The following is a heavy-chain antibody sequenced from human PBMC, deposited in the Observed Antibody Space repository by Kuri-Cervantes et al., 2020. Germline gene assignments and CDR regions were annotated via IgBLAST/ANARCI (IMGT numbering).Heavy chain of an antibody. CDR1: GFTFSSYG. Sequence: GESLKVSCAASGFTFSSYGMHWVRQAPGKGLEWVAVISYDGSNKYYADSVKGRFTISRDNSNNTLYLQMNSLRAEDTAVYYCARVGYNDYDLDYWGQGTLVTVSS. J-gene: IGHJ4*02. V-gene: IGHV3-30*03. CDR3: ARVGYNDYDLDY. CDR2: ISYDGSNK. D-gene: IGHD5-12*01.